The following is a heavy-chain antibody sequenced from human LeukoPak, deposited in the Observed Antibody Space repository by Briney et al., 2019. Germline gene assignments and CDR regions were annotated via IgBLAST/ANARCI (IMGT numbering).Heavy chain of an antibody. CDR3: AKVGSTVTTLNWFDP. CDR2: ISGSGGST. J-gene: IGHJ5*02. D-gene: IGHD4-17*01. Sequence: PGGSLRLSCAASGFTFSSYARTWVRQAPGKGLEWVSGISGSGGSTYYADSVKGRFTISRDNSKNTLYLQMNSLRAEDTAIYYCAKVGSTVTTLNWFDPWGQGTLVIVSS. CDR1: GFTFSSYA. V-gene: IGHV3-23*01.